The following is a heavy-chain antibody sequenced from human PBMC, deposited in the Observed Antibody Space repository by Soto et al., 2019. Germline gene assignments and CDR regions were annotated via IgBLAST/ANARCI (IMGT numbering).Heavy chain of an antibody. D-gene: IGHD7-27*01. CDR3: ASANWGSTRFIDWYFDL. CDR1: GFTFSSYA. V-gene: IGHV3-33*01. CDR2: TWFDGSNK. Sequence: QVQLVESGGGVVQPGRSLRLSCAASGFTFSSYAMHWVRQAPGKGLEWVAVTWFDGSNKYYADSLKGRFTISRDNSKNPLYLQMNSLRSEDTAVYYCASANWGSTRFIDWYFDLWGRGTLVTVSS. J-gene: IGHJ2*01.